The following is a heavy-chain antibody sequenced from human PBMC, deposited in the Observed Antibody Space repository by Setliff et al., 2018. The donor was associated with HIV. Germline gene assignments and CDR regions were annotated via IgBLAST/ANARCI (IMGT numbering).Heavy chain of an antibody. Sequence: SETLSLTCAVYTESLTRYDWAWIRQSPEKGLEWIGEIDDSGSIIYNPSLQSRVTMSVDTSKNQFSLKVRSLTAAGTGLYYCARVKSIKTTLVRLWPRFDLWGQGTLVTVSS. V-gene: IGHV4-34*01. D-gene: IGHD3-10*01. CDR3: ARVKSIKTTLVRLWPRFDL. CDR2: IDDSGSI. J-gene: IGHJ5*02. CDR1: TESLTRYD.